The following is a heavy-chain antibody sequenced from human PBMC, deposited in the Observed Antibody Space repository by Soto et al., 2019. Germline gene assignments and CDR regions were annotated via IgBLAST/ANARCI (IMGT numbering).Heavy chain of an antibody. CDR2: ISYDGSNK. V-gene: IGHV3-30*18. Sequence: QVQLVESGGGVVQPGRSLRLSCAASGFTFSSYGMHWVRQAPGKGLEWVAVISYDGSNKYYADSVKGRFTISRDNSKNTLYLQMNSLRAEDTAVYYCAKDGAAAGTFFVGVFVDWFDSWGQGTLVTVSS. D-gene: IGHD6-13*01. CDR1: GFTFSSYG. CDR3: AKDGAAAGTFFVGVFVDWFDS. J-gene: IGHJ5*01.